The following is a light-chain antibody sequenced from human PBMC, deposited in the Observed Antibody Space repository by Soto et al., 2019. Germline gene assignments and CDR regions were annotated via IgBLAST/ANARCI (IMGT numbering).Light chain of an antibody. V-gene: IGKV3-20*01. Sequence: EIVLTQSPGTLSLSPGERATLYCRASQSVGSNYLAWYQQKPGQAPRVLIYGASSRATGIPDRFSGSGSRADFTLTISRLEPEDFAVYYCQQYTNSPLTFGPGTKVDIK. CDR3: QQYTNSPLT. J-gene: IGKJ3*01. CDR1: QSVGSNY. CDR2: GAS.